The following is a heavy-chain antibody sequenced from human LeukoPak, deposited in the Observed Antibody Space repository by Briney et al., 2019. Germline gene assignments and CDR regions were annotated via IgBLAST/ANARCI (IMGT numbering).Heavy chain of an antibody. Sequence: GGSLRLSCAASGFILSSYSMNWVRQAPGKGLEWVSSISSSSSYIYYADSVKGRFTISRDNAKNSLYLQMNSPRAEDTAVYYCARAIGSSWYGYYYYYMDVWGKGTTVTVSS. J-gene: IGHJ6*03. CDR2: ISSSSSYI. CDR3: ARAIGSSWYGYYYYYMDV. CDR1: GFILSSYS. D-gene: IGHD6-13*01. V-gene: IGHV3-21*01.